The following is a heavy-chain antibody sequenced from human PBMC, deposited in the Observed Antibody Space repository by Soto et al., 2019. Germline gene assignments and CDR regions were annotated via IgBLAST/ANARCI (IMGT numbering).Heavy chain of an antibody. J-gene: IGHJ4*01. D-gene: IGHD3-10*01. V-gene: IGHV4-39*01. Sequence: SETLSLTCTVSGGSISSSNYCWGWIRQPPGKGLEWIGSISYTGTTYYTPSLNSRVTISVDTPKNQFSLKLSSVTAADTAVYYCATHRRTMTYPFGDFDFWGQGTLVTVSS. CDR2: ISYTGTT. CDR3: ATHRRTMTYPFGDFDF. CDR1: GGSISSSNYC.